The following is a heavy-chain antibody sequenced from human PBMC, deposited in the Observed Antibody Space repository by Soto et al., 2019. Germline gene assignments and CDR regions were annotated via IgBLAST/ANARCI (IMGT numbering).Heavy chain of an antibody. V-gene: IGHV3-23*01. D-gene: IGHD2-21*02. CDR2: ISGSGGST. CDR1: GFTYSSSA. Sequence: GPSLRLSCAASGFTYSSSAMSSFRQAPGKGLEWVSAISGSGGSTYYADSVKGRFTISRDNSKNTLYLQMNSLRAEDTAVYYCAKDQPERMHIVVVTAIPKLQLSKKRPGSFDYWGQGTLVTVSS. CDR3: AKDQPERMHIVVVTAIPKLQLSKKRPGSFDY. J-gene: IGHJ4*02.